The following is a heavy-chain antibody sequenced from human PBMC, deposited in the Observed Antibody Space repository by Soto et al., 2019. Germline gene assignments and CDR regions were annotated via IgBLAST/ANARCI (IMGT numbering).Heavy chain of an antibody. V-gene: IGHV4-59*01. Sequence: SETLSLTCTVSGGSISSYYWSWIRQPPGKGLDWIGYIYYSGSTNYNPSLKSRVTISVDTSKNQFSLKLSSVTAADTAVYYCARGYYYGSGSYYNLENAFDIWGQGTMVTVSS. CDR2: IYYSGST. CDR3: ARGYYYGSGSYYNLENAFDI. J-gene: IGHJ3*02. D-gene: IGHD3-10*01. CDR1: GGSISSYY.